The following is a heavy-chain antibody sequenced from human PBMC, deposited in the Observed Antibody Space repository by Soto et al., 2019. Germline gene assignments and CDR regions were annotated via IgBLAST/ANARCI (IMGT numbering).Heavy chain of an antibody. CDR1: GFAFSSYA. D-gene: IGHD3-9*01. J-gene: IGHJ4*02. V-gene: IGHV3-23*01. CDR2: ISGSGGST. Sequence: EVQLLESGGGLVQPGGSLRLSCAASGFAFSSYAMSWVRQAPGKGLEWVSAISGSGGSTYYADSVKGRFTISRDNSKKTLYLQMNSLRAEDTAVYYCANVVKDILTPFDYWGQGTLVTVSS. CDR3: ANVVKDILTPFDY.